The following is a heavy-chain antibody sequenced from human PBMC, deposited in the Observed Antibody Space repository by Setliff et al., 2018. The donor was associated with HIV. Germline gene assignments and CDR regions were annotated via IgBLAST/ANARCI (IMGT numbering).Heavy chain of an antibody. Sequence: PGGSLRLSCAASRFTFSSYAMSWVRQAPGKGLEWVSDISGSGGSTYYADSVKGRFTISRDNSKSAVYLQMNSLRPEDTALYYCARDSEPGTRVAGTTGLDYWGQGSLVTVSS. V-gene: IGHV3-23*01. D-gene: IGHD6-19*01. CDR1: RFTFSSYA. CDR3: ARDSEPGTRVAGTTGLDY. J-gene: IGHJ4*02. CDR2: ISGSGGST.